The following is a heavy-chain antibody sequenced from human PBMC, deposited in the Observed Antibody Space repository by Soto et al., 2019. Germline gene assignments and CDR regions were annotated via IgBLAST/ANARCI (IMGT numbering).Heavy chain of an antibody. J-gene: IGHJ4*02. CDR2: IYHSGNT. V-gene: IGHV4-30-2*01. Sequence: QLQLQESGSGLVKPSQTLSLTCAVSGGSISSGGYSWSWIRQPPGKGLEWIGYIYHSGNTYYNPPLKSRVTISVDWSTNQFSLTLSSVTAADTALYYCAGGPPHHYWGQGTLVTVSS. CDR3: AGGPPHHY. CDR1: GGSISSGGYS.